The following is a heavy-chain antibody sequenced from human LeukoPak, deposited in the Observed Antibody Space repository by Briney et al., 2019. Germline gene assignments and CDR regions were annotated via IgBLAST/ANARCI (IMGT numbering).Heavy chain of an antibody. D-gene: IGHD6-19*01. CDR2: ISSSSSDT. CDR3: AKDRYSSGWYSDFDY. J-gene: IGHJ4*02. Sequence: PGGSLRLSCAASEFSFSDYYMSWIRQAPGKGLEWVSYISSSSSDTDYADSVKGRFTISRDNAKNSLFLQMNSLRAEDTAVYYCAKDRYSSGWYSDFDYWGQGTLVTVSS. V-gene: IGHV3-11*05. CDR1: EFSFSDYY.